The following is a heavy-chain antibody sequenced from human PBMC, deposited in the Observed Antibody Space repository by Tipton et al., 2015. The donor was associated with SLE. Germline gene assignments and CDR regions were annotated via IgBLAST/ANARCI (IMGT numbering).Heavy chain of an antibody. CDR1: GGSISSGSYY. V-gene: IGHV4-61*02. Sequence: TLSLTCTVSGGSISSGSYYWSWIRQPAGKGLEWIGRIYTSGSTNYNPSLKSRVTISVDTPKNQFSLKLSSVTAADTAVYYCARGPGGAFDIWGQGTMVTVSS. D-gene: IGHD3-16*01. J-gene: IGHJ3*02. CDR3: ARGPGGAFDI. CDR2: IYTSGST.